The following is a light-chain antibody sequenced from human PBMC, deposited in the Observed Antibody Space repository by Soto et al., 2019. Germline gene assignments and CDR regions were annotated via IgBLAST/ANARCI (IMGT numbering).Light chain of an antibody. V-gene: IGLV2-14*01. J-gene: IGLJ1*01. Sequence: QSALTQPASVSGSPGQSITISCTGTSSDVGGYNYVSWYQQHPGKAPKLMIYDVSNRLSGVSNRFSGSKSGNTASLTISGLQAEDEADYYCSSYTSSSTYVVGTGTKLTVL. CDR3: SSYTSSSTYV. CDR2: DVS. CDR1: SSDVGGYNY.